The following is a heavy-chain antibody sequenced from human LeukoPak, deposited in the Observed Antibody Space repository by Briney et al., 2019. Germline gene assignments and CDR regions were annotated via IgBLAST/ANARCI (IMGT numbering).Heavy chain of an antibody. V-gene: IGHV3-23*01. Sequence: GGSLRLSCAASGFTFSSYAMSWVRQAPGKGLEWVSGISDSGGRAHYAASVKGRFTLSRASSKNRLSLEMNRMRVEDTAVYYCAKDDYGNPGSWGQGTLVTVSS. CDR2: ISDSGGRA. CDR1: GFTFSSYA. J-gene: IGHJ4*02. CDR3: AKDDYGNPGS. D-gene: IGHD4-17*01.